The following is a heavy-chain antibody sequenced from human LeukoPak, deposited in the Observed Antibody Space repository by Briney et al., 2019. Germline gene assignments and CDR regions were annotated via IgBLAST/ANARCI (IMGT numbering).Heavy chain of an antibody. V-gene: IGHV4-4*07. CDR3: ARGVTSYYDILTGSSPEGWFDP. CDR2: IYTSGST. CDR1: GGSISSYY. J-gene: IGHJ5*02. Sequence: SETLSLTCTVSGGSISSYYWSWIRRPAGKGLEWIGRIYTSGSTNYNPSLKSRVTMSVDTSKNQFSLKLSSVTAADTAVYYCARGVTSYYDILTGSSPEGWFDPWGQGTLVTVSS. D-gene: IGHD3-9*01.